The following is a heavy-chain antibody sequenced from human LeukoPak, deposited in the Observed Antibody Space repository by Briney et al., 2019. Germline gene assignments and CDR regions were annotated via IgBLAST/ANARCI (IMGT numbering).Heavy chain of an antibody. D-gene: IGHD6-13*01. Sequence: GGSLRLSCAASGFTFSSYSMNWVRQAPGEGLEWVSSISSSSSYIYYADSVKGRFTISRDNAKNSLYLQMNSLRAEDTAVYYCARWSKAAAGTSDYWGQGTLVTVSS. CDR1: GFTFSSYS. CDR2: ISSSSSYI. J-gene: IGHJ4*02. V-gene: IGHV3-21*01. CDR3: ARWSKAAAGTSDY.